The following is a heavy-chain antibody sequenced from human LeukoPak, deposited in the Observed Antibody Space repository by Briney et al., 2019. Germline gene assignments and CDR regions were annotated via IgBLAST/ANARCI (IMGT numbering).Heavy chain of an antibody. Sequence: SETLSLSCTVSGDSVISGSYFGIWSRQPPGKRLEWIGYIYYTGSTNYNPSLKSRVTISVDTSKNQFSLRLSSVTAADTAVYYCARDRLQYSPPYAMDVWGQGTTVTVSS. CDR2: IYYTGST. J-gene: IGHJ6*02. CDR1: GDSVISGSYF. D-gene: IGHD3-9*01. V-gene: IGHV4-61*01. CDR3: ARDRLQYSPPYAMDV.